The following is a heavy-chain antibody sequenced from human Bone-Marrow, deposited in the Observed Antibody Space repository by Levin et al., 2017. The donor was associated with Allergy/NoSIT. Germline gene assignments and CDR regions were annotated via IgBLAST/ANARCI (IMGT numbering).Heavy chain of an antibody. D-gene: IGHD6-19*01. V-gene: IGHV3-33*01. Sequence: GESLKISCAASGFIFSNYAMHWVRQAPGKGLECVAVIWYDGSNKYYVDSVKGRFTIVRDSFENTLFLQMDSLRAEDTAVYYCARGAEYSSGWYVDYWGQGTLVTVSS. CDR1: GFIFSNYA. J-gene: IGHJ4*02. CDR3: ARGAEYSSGWYVDY. CDR2: IWYDGSNK.